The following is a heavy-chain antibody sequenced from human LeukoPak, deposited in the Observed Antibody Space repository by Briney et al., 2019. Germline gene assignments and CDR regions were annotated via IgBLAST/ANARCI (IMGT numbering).Heavy chain of an antibody. CDR1: GGSISSSSYY. V-gene: IGHV4-39*01. CDR2: IYYSGST. Sequence: SETLSLTCTVSGGSISSSSYYWGWIRQPPGKGLEWIGSIYYSGSTYYNPSLKSRVTISVDTSKNQFSLKLSSVTAADTAVYYCARHPILGYYYDSSGYLDYWGQGTLVTVSS. CDR3: ARHPILGYYYDSSGYLDY. D-gene: IGHD3-22*01. J-gene: IGHJ4*02.